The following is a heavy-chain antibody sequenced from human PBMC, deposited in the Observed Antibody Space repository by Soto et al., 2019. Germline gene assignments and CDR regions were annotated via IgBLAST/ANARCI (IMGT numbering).Heavy chain of an antibody. CDR3: ARFPHGNNYYDSSGYYDAEYFQH. CDR2: IIPIFGTA. CDR1: GVTFSSYA. D-gene: IGHD3-22*01. Sequence: SVKVSCKASGVTFSSYAISWVRQAPGQGLEWMGGIIPIFGTANCAQKFQGRVTITADKSTSTAYMELSSLRSEDTAVYYCARFPHGNNYYDSSGYYDAEYFQHWGQGTLVTVSS. V-gene: IGHV1-69*06. J-gene: IGHJ1*01.